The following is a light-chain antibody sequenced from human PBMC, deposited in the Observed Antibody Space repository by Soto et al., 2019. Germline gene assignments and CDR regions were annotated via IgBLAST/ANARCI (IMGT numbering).Light chain of an antibody. CDR2: DVS. CDR3: SSYTSSSTWV. CDR1: SSDVGGYNY. J-gene: IGLJ1*01. Sequence: QSALTQPASVSGSPGQSITISCTGTSSDVGGYNYVSWYQQHPGKASKLMIYDVSNRPSGVSNRFSGSKSGNTASLTISGLQAEDEADYYCSSYTSSSTWVFGTGTKLTVL. V-gene: IGLV2-14*01.